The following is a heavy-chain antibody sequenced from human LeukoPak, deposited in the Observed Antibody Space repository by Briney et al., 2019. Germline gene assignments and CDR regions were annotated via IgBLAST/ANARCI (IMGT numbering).Heavy chain of an antibody. Sequence: SETLSLTCTVSGYSISSGYYWGWIRQPPGKGLEWIGSIYHSGSTYYNPSLKSRVTISVDTSKNQFSLKLSSVTAADTAVYYCARDYYDSPRFDPWGQGTLVTVSS. CDR1: GYSISSGYY. V-gene: IGHV4-38-2*02. CDR2: IYHSGST. J-gene: IGHJ5*02. CDR3: ARDYYDSPRFDP. D-gene: IGHD3-22*01.